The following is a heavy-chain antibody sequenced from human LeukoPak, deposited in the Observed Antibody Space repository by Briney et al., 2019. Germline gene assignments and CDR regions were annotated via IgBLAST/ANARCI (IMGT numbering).Heavy chain of an antibody. CDR2: IYTSGST. CDR3: ARLGGEGYNWDYFDY. V-gene: IGHV4-61*02. J-gene: IGHJ4*02. D-gene: IGHD5-24*01. Sequence: PSETLSLTCTVSGGSISSGSFYWSWIRQPAGEGLEWIGRIYTSGSTNYNPSLKSRVTISVDTSKNQCSLKLSSVSAADTAVYYCARLGGEGYNWDYFDYWGQGTLVTVSS. CDR1: GGSISSGSFY.